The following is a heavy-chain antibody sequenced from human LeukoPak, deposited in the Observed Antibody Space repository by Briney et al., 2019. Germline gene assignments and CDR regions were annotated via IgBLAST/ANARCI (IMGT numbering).Heavy chain of an antibody. CDR1: GLTFSNYW. CDR3: ARDVGFGIDY. V-gene: IGHV3-74*01. CDR2: INPDGSDT. J-gene: IGHJ4*02. Sequence: GGSLRLSCAVSGLTFSNYWMHWVRQAPGKGLVWVSRINPDGSDTSYADPVKGRFTISRDNAKNRLYLQMNSLRAEDTAVYYCARDVGFGIDYWGQGILVAVSS. D-gene: IGHD3-10*01.